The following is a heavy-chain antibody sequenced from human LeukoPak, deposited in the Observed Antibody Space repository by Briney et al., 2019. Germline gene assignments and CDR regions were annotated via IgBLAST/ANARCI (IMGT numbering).Heavy chain of an antibody. CDR2: ISGSGGSR. Sequence: GGSLRLSCTASGFTFSSYGMSWVRQAPGTGLEWVSAISGSGGSRYYADSVKGRFTISRDNSKNTLYLQMNSLRAEDTAVYYCAKDHKDIVVVVAATYDAFDIWGQGTMVTVSS. V-gene: IGHV3-23*01. CDR1: GFTFSSYG. D-gene: IGHD2-15*01. CDR3: AKDHKDIVVVVAATYDAFDI. J-gene: IGHJ3*02.